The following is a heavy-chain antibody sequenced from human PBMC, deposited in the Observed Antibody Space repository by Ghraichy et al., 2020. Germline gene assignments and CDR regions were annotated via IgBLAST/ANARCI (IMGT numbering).Heavy chain of an antibody. D-gene: IGHD3-10*01. CDR3: AKEKRGGASVWFGGPLDY. J-gene: IGHJ4*02. CDR1: GFTFSSYG. Sequence: GGSLRLSCAASGFTFSSYGMHWVRQAPGKGLEWVAVISYDGSNKYYADSVKGRFTISRDNSKNTLYLQMNSLRAEDTAVYYCAKEKRGGASVWFGGPLDYWGQGTLVTVSS. CDR2: ISYDGSNK. V-gene: IGHV3-30*18.